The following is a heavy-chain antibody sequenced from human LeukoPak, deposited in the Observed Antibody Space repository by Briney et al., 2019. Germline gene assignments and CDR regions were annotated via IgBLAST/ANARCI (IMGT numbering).Heavy chain of an antibody. CDR1: GFTFSSYA. Sequence: GGSLRLSCAASGFTFSSYAMSWVRQAPGKGLEWVSAISGSGGSTYYADSVKGRFTISRDNSKNTLYLQMGSLRAEDMAVYYCARDPYYGSGSYYDYWGQGTLVTVSS. CDR2: ISGSGGST. CDR3: ARDPYYGSGSYYDY. D-gene: IGHD3-10*01. V-gene: IGHV3-23*01. J-gene: IGHJ4*02.